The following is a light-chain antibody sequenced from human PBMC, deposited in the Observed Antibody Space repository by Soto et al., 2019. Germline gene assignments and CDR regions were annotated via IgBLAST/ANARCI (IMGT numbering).Light chain of an antibody. CDR2: GAS. Sequence: EIVVTQTQGTLSVSLGERATLSCRASQSVSSNLAWYQQKPGQAPRRLIYGASTRATGIPARFSGGWSGTDFTLTICRLQSEDFAVYYCQQYKTFRPLAIGGGTKVDIK. J-gene: IGKJ4*01. CDR3: QQYKTFRPLA. V-gene: IGKV3-15*01. CDR1: QSVSSN.